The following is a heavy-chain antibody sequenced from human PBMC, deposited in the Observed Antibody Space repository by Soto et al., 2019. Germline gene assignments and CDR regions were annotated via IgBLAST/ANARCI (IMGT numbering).Heavy chain of an antibody. CDR1: GFSFSNVW. J-gene: IGHJ4*02. V-gene: IGHV3-15*01. CDR2: IKNKSVGGTT. Sequence: EVQLVESGGGLVKPGGSLTLSCAASGFSFSNVWMSWVRQAPGKGLEGVGPIKNKSVGGTTDYTAPVKGRFTISRVDSKDTLYLQMNSLKAEDTAVYYCTSYPSHIFCDGGPCYSGQTNIHDSWGQGILVTVSS. CDR3: TSYPSHIFCDGGPCYSGQTNIHDS. D-gene: IGHD2-15*01.